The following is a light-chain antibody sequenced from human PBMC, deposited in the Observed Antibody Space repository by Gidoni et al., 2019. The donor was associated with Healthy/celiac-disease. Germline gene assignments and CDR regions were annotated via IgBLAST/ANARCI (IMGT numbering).Light chain of an antibody. V-gene: IGLV2-23*02. CDR2: EVS. CDR3: CSYAGSSTWV. CDR1: SSDVGSYNL. Sequence: QSALTQPASVSGSPGQSITISCTGTSSDVGSYNLVSWYQQHPGKAPKIMIYEVSKRPSGVSNRFSGSKSGNTASLTISGLQAEDEADYYGCSYAGSSTWVFGGGTKLTVL. J-gene: IGLJ2*01.